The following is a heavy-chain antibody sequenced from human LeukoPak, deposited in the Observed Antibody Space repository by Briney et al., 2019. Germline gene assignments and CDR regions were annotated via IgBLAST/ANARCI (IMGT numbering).Heavy chain of an antibody. D-gene: IGHD4-23*01. J-gene: IGHJ4*02. CDR1: GFTFSSYA. CDR2: ISGSGGNT. CDR3: AKDQYGGNPQYYFDY. Sequence: GGSLRLSCAASGFTFSSYAMSWVRQAPGKGLDWVSAISGSGGNTYYADSVKGRFTISRDNSKNTLYLQMNSLRAEDTAVYYCAKDQYGGNPQYYFDYWGEGTLVTVSS. V-gene: IGHV3-23*01.